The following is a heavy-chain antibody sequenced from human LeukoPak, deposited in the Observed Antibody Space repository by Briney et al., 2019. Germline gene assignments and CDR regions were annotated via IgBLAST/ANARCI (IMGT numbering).Heavy chain of an antibody. CDR1: GLTFSSYG. V-gene: IGHV3-30*18. Sequence: GGSLRLSCAASGLTFSSYGMHWVRQAPGKGLEWVAVISYDGSNKYYADSVKGRFTISRDNSKNTLYLQMNSLRAEDTAVYYCAKDLIGRAVAGLFDYWGQGTLVTVSS. CDR3: AKDLIGRAVAGLFDY. D-gene: IGHD6-19*01. J-gene: IGHJ4*02. CDR2: ISYDGSNK.